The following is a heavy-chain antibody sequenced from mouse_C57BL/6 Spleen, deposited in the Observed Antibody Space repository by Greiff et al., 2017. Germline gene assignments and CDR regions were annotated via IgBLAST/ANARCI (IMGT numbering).Heavy chain of an antibody. CDR3: ARNWAAQATEFAY. Sequence: VQLQQPGAELVMPGASVKLSCKASGYTFTSYWMHWVKQRPGQGLEWIGEIDPSDSYTNYNQKFKGKSTLTVDKSSSTAYMQLSSLTSEDSAVYYCARNWAAQATEFAYWGQGTLVTVSA. CDR1: GYTFTSYW. CDR2: IDPSDSYT. D-gene: IGHD3-2*02. J-gene: IGHJ3*01. V-gene: IGHV1-69*01.